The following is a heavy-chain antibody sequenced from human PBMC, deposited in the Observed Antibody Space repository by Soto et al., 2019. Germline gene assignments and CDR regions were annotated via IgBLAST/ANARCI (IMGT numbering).Heavy chain of an antibody. Sequence: EVQLVESGGGLVQPGRSLRLSCAAAGFTFNDYAMHWVRQAPGKGLEWVSGINWNSGFIVYADSVKGRFTISRDNARNSLYLQMNILRPEDTALYFCAKDMGYGDFCRVAGFDYWGLGTLVTVSS. V-gene: IGHV3-9*01. CDR3: AKDMGYGDFCRVAGFDY. J-gene: IGHJ4*02. CDR2: INWNSGFI. D-gene: IGHD4-17*01. CDR1: GFTFNDYA.